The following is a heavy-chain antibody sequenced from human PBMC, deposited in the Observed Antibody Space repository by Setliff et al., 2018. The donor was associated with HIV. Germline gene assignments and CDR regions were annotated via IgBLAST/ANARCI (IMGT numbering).Heavy chain of an antibody. CDR1: GGTFSSYA. CDR3: AREAPDDHFDH. CDR2: IIPVFGTT. Sequence: GASVKVSCKASGGTFSSYAISWVRQAPGQGLDWMGGIIPVFGTTNYAQKFQGRVTITADESTSTAYMELSSLRSEDTAVYYCAREAPDDHFDHWGQGTLVTVSS. D-gene: IGHD1-1*01. J-gene: IGHJ4*02. V-gene: IGHV1-69*13.